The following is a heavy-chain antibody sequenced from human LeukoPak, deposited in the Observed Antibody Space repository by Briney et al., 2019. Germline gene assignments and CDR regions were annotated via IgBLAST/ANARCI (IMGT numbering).Heavy chain of an antibody. V-gene: IGHV1-69*01. J-gene: IGHJ1*01. Sequence: SVKVSCKASGGTFSSYAISWVRQAPGQGLEWMGGIIPIFGTANYAQKFQGRVTITADESTSTAHMELSSLRSEDTAVYYCARDSGSYYGLEYFQHWGQGTLVTVSS. CDR3: ARDSGSYYGLEYFQH. CDR2: IIPIFGTA. D-gene: IGHD1-26*01. CDR1: GGTFSSYA.